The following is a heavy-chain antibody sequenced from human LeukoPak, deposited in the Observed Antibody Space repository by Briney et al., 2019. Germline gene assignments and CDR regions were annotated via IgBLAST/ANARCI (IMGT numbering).Heavy chain of an antibody. Sequence: ASVKVSCKASGGTFSSYAISWVRQAPGQGLEWMGGIIPMFGTANYAQKFQGRVTIIADESTSTAYMELSSLRSEDTAVYYCARQGSGSYFFDYWGQGTLVTVSS. D-gene: IGHD1-26*01. J-gene: IGHJ4*02. CDR3: ARQGSGSYFFDY. CDR2: IIPMFGTA. CDR1: GGTFSSYA. V-gene: IGHV1-69*13.